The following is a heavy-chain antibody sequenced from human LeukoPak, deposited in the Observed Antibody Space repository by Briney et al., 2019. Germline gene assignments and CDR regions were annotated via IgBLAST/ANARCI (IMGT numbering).Heavy chain of an antibody. CDR3: AIESVNYDYVWGSYRYTFIDY. D-gene: IGHD3-16*02. J-gene: IGHJ4*02. CDR2: IWYDGSTK. Sequence: GRSLRLSCAASGFTFSSYGMHWVRQAPGKGLEWVAVIWYDGSTKYYADSVKGRFTISRDNSKNTLYLQMNSRRAEDTAVYYCAIESVNYDYVWGSYRYTFIDYWGQGTLVTVSS. CDR1: GFTFSSYG. V-gene: IGHV3-33*01.